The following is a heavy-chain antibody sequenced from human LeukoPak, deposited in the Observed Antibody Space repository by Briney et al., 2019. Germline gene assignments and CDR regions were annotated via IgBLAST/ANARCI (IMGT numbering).Heavy chain of an antibody. CDR2: IYYSGST. J-gene: IGHJ4*02. CDR1: GGSISSVGYY. D-gene: IGHD3-10*01. V-gene: IGHV4-31*03. CDR3: AARPLLWFGELQDY. Sequence: SQTLSLTYTDSGGSISSVGYYWSWIRQHPGKGLEWIGYIYYSGSTYYNPSLKSRVTISVDTSKNQFSLKLSSVTAADTAVYYCAARPLLWFGELQDYWGQGTLVTVSS.